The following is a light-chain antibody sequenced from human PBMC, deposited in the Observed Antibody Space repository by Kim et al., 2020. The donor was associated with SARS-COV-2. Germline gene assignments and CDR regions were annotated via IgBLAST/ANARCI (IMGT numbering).Light chain of an antibody. CDR2: LNSDGSH. J-gene: IGLJ3*02. V-gene: IGLV4-69*02. Sequence: SVKLTCTLSSGHSNYAIAWHQQQPEQGPRYLMKLNSDGSHTKGDGIPDRFSGSSSGAERYLTISSLQSEDDADYYCQTWGTGSWVFGGGTQLTVL. CDR1: SGHSNYA. CDR3: QTWGTGSWV.